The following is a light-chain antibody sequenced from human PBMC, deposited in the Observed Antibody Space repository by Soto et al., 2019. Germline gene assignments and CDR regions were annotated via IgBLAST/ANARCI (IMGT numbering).Light chain of an antibody. Sequence: EIVLTQSPATLSLSPGERATLSCRASQSLGYYLAWFQQKRGQAPRLLIYDASNRASGIPARFSGSGSGTDFTLTISSLDPEDFAVYYCQQRRDRPLTFGGGTKVEIK. CDR2: DAS. CDR3: QQRRDRPLT. V-gene: IGKV3-11*01. CDR1: QSLGYY. J-gene: IGKJ4*01.